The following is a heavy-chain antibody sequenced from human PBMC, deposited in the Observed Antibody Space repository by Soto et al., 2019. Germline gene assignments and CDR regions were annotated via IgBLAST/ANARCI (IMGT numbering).Heavy chain of an antibody. D-gene: IGHD6-19*01. J-gene: IGHJ6*02. Sequence: GESLKISCKVSGYSFTSYWIGWVRQMPGKGLEWIGIIYPGDSDTRYSPSFQGQVTISADKSISTAYLQWSSLKASDTAMYYCARQGVHSSGNYYYGMDVWGQGTTVTVSS. CDR3: ARQGVHSSGNYYYGMDV. CDR2: IYPGDSDT. CDR1: GYSFTSYW. V-gene: IGHV5-51*01.